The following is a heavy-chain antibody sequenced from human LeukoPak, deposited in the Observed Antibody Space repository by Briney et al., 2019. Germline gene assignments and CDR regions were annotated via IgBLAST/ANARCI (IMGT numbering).Heavy chain of an antibody. D-gene: IGHD4-17*01. CDR2: LFSSGTT. Sequence: SETLSLTCTVSGGSFSSGNYSWNWIRQPAGQGLEWIGRLFSSGTTNYNPSLKSRVTISGDTSNNQFSLKLTSVTAADTAVYYCASLARYGADYWGQGTLVTVSS. J-gene: IGHJ4*02. CDR1: GGSFSSGNYS. CDR3: ASLARYGADY. V-gene: IGHV4-61*02.